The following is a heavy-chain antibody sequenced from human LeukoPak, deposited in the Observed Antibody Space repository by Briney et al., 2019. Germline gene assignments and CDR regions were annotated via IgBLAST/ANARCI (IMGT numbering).Heavy chain of an antibody. D-gene: IGHD3-22*01. CDR2: ISSSGSTI. J-gene: IGHJ4*02. CDR3: ARAEWYDKPMGVFDY. Sequence: PGGSLRLSCAASGFTFSSYEMNWVRQAPGKGLEWVSYISSSGSTIYYADSVKGRFTISRDNAKNSLYLQMNSLRAEDTAVYYCARAEWYDKPMGVFDYWGQGTLVTVSS. V-gene: IGHV3-48*03. CDR1: GFTFSSYE.